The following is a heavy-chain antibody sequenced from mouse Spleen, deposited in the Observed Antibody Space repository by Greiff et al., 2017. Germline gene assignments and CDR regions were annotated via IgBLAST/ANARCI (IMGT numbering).Heavy chain of an antibody. V-gene: IGHV3-6*01. Sequence: EVKLQESGPGLVKPSQSLSLTCSVTGYSITSGYYWNWIRQFPGNKLEWMGYISYDGSNNYNPSLKNRISITRDTSKNQFFLKLNSVTTEDTATYYCARTGLQGFAYWGQGTLVTVSA. D-gene: IGHD3-2*02. J-gene: IGHJ3*01. CDR3: ARTGLQGFAY. CDR2: ISYDGSN. CDR1: GYSITSGYY.